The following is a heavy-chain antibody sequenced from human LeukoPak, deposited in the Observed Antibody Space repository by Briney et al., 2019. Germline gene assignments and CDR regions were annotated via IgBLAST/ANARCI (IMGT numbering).Heavy chain of an antibody. CDR2: IHYSGST. D-gene: IGHD2-21*01. J-gene: IGHJ2*01. Sequence: SETLSLTCTVSGGSISYSGYYWGLIRQPPEKGLEWIGSIHYSGSTYYNPSLKSRVTISVDTSMNQFSLKLSSVTAADTAVYYCATAINWYFDLWGRGTLVTVSS. CDR1: GGSISYSGYY. CDR3: ATAINWYFDL. V-gene: IGHV4-39*01.